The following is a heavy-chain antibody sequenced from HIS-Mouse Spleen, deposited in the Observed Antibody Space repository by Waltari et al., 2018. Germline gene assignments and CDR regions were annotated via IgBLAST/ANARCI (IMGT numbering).Heavy chain of an antibody. CDR1: GFTFSSYW. Sequence: EVQLVESGGGLVQPGGSLRLSCAASGFTFSSYWMSWVRQAPGKGRDGGANIKQDGSEKYDVDSVKGRFTISRDNAKNSLYLQMNSLRAEDTAVYYCAREGDSGSYFDYWGQGTLVTVSS. D-gene: IGHD1-26*01. J-gene: IGHJ4*02. V-gene: IGHV3-7*01. CDR3: AREGDSGSYFDY. CDR2: IKQDGSEK.